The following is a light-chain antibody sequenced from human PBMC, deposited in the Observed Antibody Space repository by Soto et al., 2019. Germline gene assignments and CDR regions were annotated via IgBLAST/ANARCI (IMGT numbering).Light chain of an antibody. V-gene: IGKV3-15*01. CDR3: QQYYTWPVT. J-gene: IGKJ4*01. Sequence: LVMTQSPATLSVSPGDRVTISCRASQSVTNTLAWYQHKTGQAPRLLISYESRGATGIPSRLSGSGSGTDFILTINRLQSEDFAVYYCQQYYTWPVTFGGGTKVDIK. CDR2: YES. CDR1: QSVTNT.